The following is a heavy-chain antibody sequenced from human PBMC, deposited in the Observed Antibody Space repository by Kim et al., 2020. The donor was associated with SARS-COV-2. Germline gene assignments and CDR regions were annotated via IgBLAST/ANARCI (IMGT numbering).Heavy chain of an antibody. D-gene: IGHD3-10*01. V-gene: IGHV3-23*03. CDR3: AKALARYYYGSGSVPLIA. CDR1: GFTFSSYA. J-gene: IGHJ5*02. Sequence: GGSLRLSCAASGFTFSSYAMSWVRQAPGKGLEWVSVIYSGGSSTYYADSVKGRFTISRDNSKNTLYLQMNSLRAEDTAVYYCAKALARYYYGSGSVPLIAWGQGTLVTVSS. CDR2: IYSGGSST.